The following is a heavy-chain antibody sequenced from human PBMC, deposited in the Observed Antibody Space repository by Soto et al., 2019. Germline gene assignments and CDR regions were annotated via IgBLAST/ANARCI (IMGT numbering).Heavy chain of an antibody. CDR3: AGPFVRWNDVGYYYYYGMDV. CDR1: GFTFSSYS. J-gene: IGHJ6*02. Sequence: GGSLRLSCAASGFTFSSYSMNWVRQAQGKGLEWVSSISSSSNYIYYADSVKGRFTISRDNAKNSQYLQMNSLRAEDTAVYYCAGPFVRWNDVGYYYYYGMDVWGPGTTGTVSS. D-gene: IGHD1-1*01. CDR2: ISSSSNYI. V-gene: IGHV3-21*01.